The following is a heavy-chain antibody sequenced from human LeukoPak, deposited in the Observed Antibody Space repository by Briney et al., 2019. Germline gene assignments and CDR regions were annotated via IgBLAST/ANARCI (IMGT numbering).Heavy chain of an antibody. CDR1: GFTLNNAW. Sequence: GGSLRLSCAASGFTLNNAWMSWVRQAPGKGLEWLGRIKRETDGGTIDYAAPVKGRFTISRDDSRNTLYLQMDSLKIEDTAVYYCARASRSGSYFFYWGQGTLVTVSS. CDR3: ARASRSGSYFFY. J-gene: IGHJ4*02. CDR2: IKRETDGGTI. D-gene: IGHD1-26*01. V-gene: IGHV3-15*01.